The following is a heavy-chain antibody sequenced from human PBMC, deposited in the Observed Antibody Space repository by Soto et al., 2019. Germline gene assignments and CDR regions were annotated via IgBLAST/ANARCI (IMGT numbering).Heavy chain of an antibody. D-gene: IGHD4-17*01. J-gene: IGHJ4*02. CDR3: VRHRRDHYGDYDYSDY. Sequence: SETLSLTCTVSGGSISSSSHYWGWIRQPPGKGLEWIGSIYYGGDMYFSPSLKSRVTISVGTSKNQFSLKLRSVTAADTALYYCVRHRRDHYGDYDYSDYWGQGTLVTVSS. V-gene: IGHV4-39*01. CDR2: IYYGGDM. CDR1: GGSISSSSHY.